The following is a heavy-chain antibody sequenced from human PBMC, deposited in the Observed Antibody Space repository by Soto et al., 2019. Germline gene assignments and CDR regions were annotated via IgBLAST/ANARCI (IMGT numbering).Heavy chain of an antibody. CDR2: IKSKTDGGTT. Sequence: PGGSLRLSCAASGFTFSNAWINWVRQVPGKGLEWVGRIKSKTDGGTTDFAAPVKGRFAISRDDSKNMVYLQMNSLKTEDTAVYYCAGYHLITPVYICFDHWGQGTLVTVSS. D-gene: IGHD2-2*01. J-gene: IGHJ5*02. V-gene: IGHV3-15*07. CDR1: GFTFSNAW. CDR3: AGYHLITPVYICFDH.